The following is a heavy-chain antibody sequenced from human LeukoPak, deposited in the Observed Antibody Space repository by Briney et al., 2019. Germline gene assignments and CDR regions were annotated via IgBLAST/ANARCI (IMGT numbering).Heavy chain of an antibody. V-gene: IGHV4-39*01. CDR1: GGSISSSSYY. D-gene: IGHD6-13*01. Sequence: SETLSLTCTVSGGSISSSSYYWGWIRQPPGKGLEWIGSIYYSGSTYYNPSLKSRVTISVDTSKNQFSLKLSSVTAADTAVYYCARKNGSSWYDAFDIWGQGTMVTVSS. J-gene: IGHJ3*02. CDR2: IYYSGST. CDR3: ARKNGSSWYDAFDI.